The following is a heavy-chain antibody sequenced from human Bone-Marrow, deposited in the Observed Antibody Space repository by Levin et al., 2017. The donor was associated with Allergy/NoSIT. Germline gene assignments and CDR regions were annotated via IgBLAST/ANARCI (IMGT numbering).Heavy chain of an antibody. Sequence: SETLSLTCTVSGGSISSSNYYWGWIRQPPGKGLEWIGSIYYSGNTYYNPSLRSRVTISVDTSKNQFSLKLSSVTAADTALYYCARHLAETYYYDSSGYYFDYWGQGTLVTVSS. V-gene: IGHV4-39*01. CDR1: GGSISSSNYY. J-gene: IGHJ4*02. CDR3: ARHLAETYYYDSSGYYFDY. D-gene: IGHD3-22*01. CDR2: IYYSGNT.